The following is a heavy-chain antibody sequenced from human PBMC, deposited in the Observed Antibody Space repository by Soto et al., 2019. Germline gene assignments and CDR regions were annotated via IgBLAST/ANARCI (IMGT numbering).Heavy chain of an antibody. Sequence: EVQLLESGGGLIQPGGSRRLSCAASGFTFRDYGMSWVRQAPGKGLEWVSGIAGGATYXXXSVKGRFVISRDDSKNTLYLEXDSLRVEDTAVYYCTKDSGWTSADWGQGTLVTVSS. D-gene: IGHD3-10*01. V-gene: IGHV3-23*01. CDR2: IAGGAT. CDR1: GFTFRDYG. J-gene: IGHJ4*02. CDR3: TKDSGWTSAD.